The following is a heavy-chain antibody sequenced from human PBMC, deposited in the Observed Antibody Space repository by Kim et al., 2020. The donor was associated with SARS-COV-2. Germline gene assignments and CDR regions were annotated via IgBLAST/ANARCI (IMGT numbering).Heavy chain of an antibody. Sequence: SETLSLTCTVSGGSISSYYWSWIRQPPGKGLEWIAYIYYSGSTNYNPSLKSRVTISVDTSKNQFSLKLSSVTAADTAVYYCARVSLGYCSGGRCYQGFDPWGQGTLVTVSS. D-gene: IGHD2-15*01. J-gene: IGHJ5*02. V-gene: IGHV4-59*13. CDR1: GGSISSYY. CDR2: IYYSGST. CDR3: ARVSLGYCSGGRCYQGFDP.